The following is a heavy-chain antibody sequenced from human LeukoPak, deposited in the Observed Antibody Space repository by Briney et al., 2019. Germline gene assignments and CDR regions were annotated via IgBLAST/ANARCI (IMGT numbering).Heavy chain of an antibody. V-gene: IGHV3-23*01. CDR1: GFTFSSYA. CDR2: ITGSGGST. CDR3: AKAPRSTTSCCRFDD. D-gene: IGHD2-2*01. Sequence: GGSLRLSCAASGFTFSSYAMSWVRQAPGKGLEWVSSITGSGGSTYYADSVKGRFTISRDNSKNTLYLQMNSLRVEDTAVYYCAKAPRSTTSCCRFDDWGQGTLLTVSS. J-gene: IGHJ4*02.